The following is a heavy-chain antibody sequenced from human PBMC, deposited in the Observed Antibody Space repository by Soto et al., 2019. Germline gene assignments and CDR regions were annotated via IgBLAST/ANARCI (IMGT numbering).Heavy chain of an antibody. Sequence: VQLVQSGAEVKKPGASVKVSCKASEYTFSSYTLHCVRQTPGQRLEWMGWINAGNGDSKYSQKFQGRVSISRDTPASTASMELSSLTSEDTAVSYWARELQRLYYFDYWGQGTLVTVSS. D-gene: IGHD4-4*01. CDR2: INAGNGDS. J-gene: IGHJ4*02. V-gene: IGHV1-3*01. CDR1: EYTFSSYT. CDR3: ARELQRLYYFDY.